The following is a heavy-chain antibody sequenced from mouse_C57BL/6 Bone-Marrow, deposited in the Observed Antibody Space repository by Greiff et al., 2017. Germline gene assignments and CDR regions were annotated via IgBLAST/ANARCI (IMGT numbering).Heavy chain of an antibody. J-gene: IGHJ4*01. D-gene: IGHD4-1*01. CDR2: ISSGGDYI. CDR3: TRDLETGTKNAMDY. V-gene: IGHV5-9-1*02. CDR1: GFTFSSYA. Sequence: EVKLMESGEGLVKPGGSLKLSCAASGFTFSSYAMSWVRQTPEKRLEWVAYISSGGDYIYYADTVKGRFPISRDNARNTLYLQMSSLKSEDTAMYYCTRDLETGTKNAMDYWGQGTSVTVSS.